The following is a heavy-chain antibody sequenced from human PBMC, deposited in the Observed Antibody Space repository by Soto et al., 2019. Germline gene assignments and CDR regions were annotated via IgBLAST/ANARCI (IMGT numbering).Heavy chain of an antibody. CDR1: GFTCDDYA. V-gene: IGHV3-9*01. Sequence: EVQLVESGGGLVQPGRSLRLSCAASGFTCDDYAMHWVRQAPGKGLEWVSGISWNSGSIGYADSVKGRFTISRDNAKNSLYLQMNSLRAEDTALYYCAKDRYCSGGSCSDAFDIWGQGTMVTVSS. CDR3: AKDRYCSGGSCSDAFDI. CDR2: ISWNSGSI. D-gene: IGHD2-15*01. J-gene: IGHJ3*02.